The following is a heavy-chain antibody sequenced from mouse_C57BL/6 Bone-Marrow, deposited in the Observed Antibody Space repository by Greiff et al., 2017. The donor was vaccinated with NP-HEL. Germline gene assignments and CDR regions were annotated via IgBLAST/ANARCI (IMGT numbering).Heavy chain of an antibody. J-gene: IGHJ2*01. CDR1: GFTFSSYA. D-gene: IGHD1-1*02. CDR2: ISDGGSYT. Sequence: EVKLMESGGGLVKPGGSLKLSCAASGFTFSSYAMSWVRQIPEKRLEWVATISDGGSYTYYPDNVKGRFIISRDNAKNNLYLQMSHLKSEDTAMCYCARGGVDYWGQGTTLTVSS. V-gene: IGHV5-4*03. CDR3: ARGGVDY.